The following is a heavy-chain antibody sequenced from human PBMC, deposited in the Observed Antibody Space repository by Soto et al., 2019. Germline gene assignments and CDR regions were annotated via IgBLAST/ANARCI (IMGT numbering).Heavy chain of an antibody. CDR2: IIPIFGTA. J-gene: IGHJ4*02. CDR1: GGTFSSYA. V-gene: IGHV1-69*13. Sequence: GASVKVSCKASGGTFSSYAISWVRQAPGQGLEWMGGIIPIFGTANYAQKFQGRVTITADESTSTAYMELSSLRSEDTAVYYCARVPHLRPDYFDYWGQGTLVTVSS. CDR3: ARVPHLRPDYFDY.